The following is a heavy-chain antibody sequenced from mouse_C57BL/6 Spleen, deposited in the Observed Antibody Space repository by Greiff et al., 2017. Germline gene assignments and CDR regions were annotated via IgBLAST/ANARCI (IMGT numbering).Heavy chain of an antibody. V-gene: IGHV1-81*01. CDR2: IYPRSGNT. Sequence: VQLQQSGAELARPGASVKLSCKASGYTFTSYGISWVKQRAGQGLEWIGEIYPRSGNTYYNEKFKGKATLTADKSSSTAYMELRSLTSEDSAVYFCAREGFITTVVALRYFDVWGTGTTVTVSS. CDR1: GYTFTSYG. J-gene: IGHJ1*03. CDR3: AREGFITTVVALRYFDV. D-gene: IGHD1-1*01.